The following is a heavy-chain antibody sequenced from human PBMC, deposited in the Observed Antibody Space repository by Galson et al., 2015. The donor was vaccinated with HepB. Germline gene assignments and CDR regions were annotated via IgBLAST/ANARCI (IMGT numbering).Heavy chain of an antibody. CDR3: AQMGGCSSISCYLAPPTWFDP. D-gene: IGHD2-2*01. Sequence: SLRLSCAAPGITFSMYAMSWVRQPPGKGLEWVSALRGSGGSTYNADPVNGRFTIPRDNFKNMLYLQMDSLRAEDTAVYYCAQMGGCSSISCYLAPPTWFDPWGQGTLVTVSS. CDR2: LRGSGGST. J-gene: IGHJ5*02. V-gene: IGHV3-23*01. CDR1: GITFSMYA.